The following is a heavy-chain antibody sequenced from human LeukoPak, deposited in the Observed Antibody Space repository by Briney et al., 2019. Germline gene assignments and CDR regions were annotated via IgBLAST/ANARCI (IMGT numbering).Heavy chain of an antibody. D-gene: IGHD5-12*01. CDR2: IYYSGRT. CDR3: ARTLYIDYDSRVWYFDL. CDR1: GDSITSYY. V-gene: IGHV4-59*08. J-gene: IGHJ2*01. Sequence: SETLSLTCTVSGDSITSYYWSWIRQPPAKGLEWIGYIYYSGRTNFNPSVKSRVTMSVDTSKEQFSLNLRSVTAADTAVYYCARTLYIDYDSRVWYFDLWGRGTRVSVSS.